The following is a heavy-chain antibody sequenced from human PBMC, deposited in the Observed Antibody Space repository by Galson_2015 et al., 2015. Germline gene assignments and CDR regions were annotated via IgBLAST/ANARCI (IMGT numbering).Heavy chain of an antibody. V-gene: IGHV1-18*01. D-gene: IGHD1-1*01. CDR1: GYTFTSYG. J-gene: IGHJ4*02. Sequence: QSGAEVKKPGASVQVSCKASGYTFTSYGISWVRQAPGQGLEWMGWIGAYNGNTNYAQKLQGRVTMTTDTSTSTAYMELRSLRSDDTAVYYCARGPLQLERRPPYYFDYWGQGTLVTVSS. CDR2: IGAYNGNT. CDR3: ARGPLQLERRPPYYFDY.